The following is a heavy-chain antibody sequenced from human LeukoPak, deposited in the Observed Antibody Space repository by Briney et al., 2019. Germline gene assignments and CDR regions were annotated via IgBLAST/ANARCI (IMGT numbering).Heavy chain of an antibody. D-gene: IGHD1-26*01. V-gene: IGHV4-39*01. CDR3: ATGIVGATLYWYFDL. CDR2: IYYSGST. Sequence: SGTLSLTCTVSGGSISSSSYYWGWIRQPPGKGLEWIGSIYYSGSTYYNPSLKSRVTISVDTSKNQFSLKLSSVTAADTAVYYCATGIVGATLYWYFDLWGRGTLVTVSS. J-gene: IGHJ2*01. CDR1: GGSISSSSYY.